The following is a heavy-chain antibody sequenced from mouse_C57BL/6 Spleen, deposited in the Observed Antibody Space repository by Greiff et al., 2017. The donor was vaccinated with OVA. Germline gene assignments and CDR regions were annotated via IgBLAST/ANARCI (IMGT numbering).Heavy chain of an antibody. CDR3: TEITTVGRGMDY. D-gene: IGHD1-1*01. CDR2: IDPEDGDT. J-gene: IGHJ4*01. CDR1: GFNIKDYY. V-gene: IGHV14-1*01. Sequence: VQLKESGAELVRPGASVKLSCTASGFNIKDYYMHWVKQRPEQGLEWIGRIDPEDGDTEYAPKFQGKATMTADTSSNTAYLQLSSLTSEDTAVYYCTEITTVGRGMDYWGQGTSVTVSS.